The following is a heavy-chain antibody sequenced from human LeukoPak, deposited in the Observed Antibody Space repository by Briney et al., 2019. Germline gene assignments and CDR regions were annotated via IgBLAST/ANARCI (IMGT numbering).Heavy chain of an antibody. J-gene: IGHJ6*03. CDR3: ARKKGAEGYMDV. V-gene: IGHV5-51*01. Sequence: GESLKISCKGSGYTFSSYWIAWVRQMPGKGLEWMGIIYPGDSDTRYSPSFQGQVTISADKSISTAYLQWSSLKAPETAMYYCARKKGAEGYMDVWGKGTTVTVSS. D-gene: IGHD3-16*01. CDR2: IYPGDSDT. CDR1: GYTFSSYW.